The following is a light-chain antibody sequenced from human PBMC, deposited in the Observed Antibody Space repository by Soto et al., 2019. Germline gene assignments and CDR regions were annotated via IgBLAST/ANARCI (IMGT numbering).Light chain of an antibody. CDR3: QQYNDWPLT. CDR2: AAS. Sequence: EIVMTQSPATLSVSPGERATLSCRASQSVSSSLAWYQQKPGQAPRLLIYAASTRATGIPARFSGSGSGTEFTLTISSLQSEDFAVYYCQQYNDWPLTFGGGTKV. J-gene: IGKJ4*01. V-gene: IGKV3-15*01. CDR1: QSVSSS.